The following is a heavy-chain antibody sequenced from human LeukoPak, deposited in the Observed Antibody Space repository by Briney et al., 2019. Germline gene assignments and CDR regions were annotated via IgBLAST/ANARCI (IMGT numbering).Heavy chain of an antibody. V-gene: IGHV1-8*01. Sequence: GASVQVSCKASGYTFTSYDINWVRQATGQGLEWMGWMNPNSGNTGYAQKFQGRVTMTRNTSISTAYMELSSLRSEDTAVYYCARVSQDYYDSSGFFYYYGMDVWGQGTTVTVSS. CDR3: ARVSQDYYDSSGFFYYYGMDV. CDR2: MNPNSGNT. D-gene: IGHD3-22*01. J-gene: IGHJ6*02. CDR1: GYTFTSYD.